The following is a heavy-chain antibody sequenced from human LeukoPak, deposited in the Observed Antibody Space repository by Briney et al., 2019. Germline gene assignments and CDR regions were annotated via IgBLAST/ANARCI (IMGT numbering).Heavy chain of an antibody. CDR3: ARAGVDTSGYYYQGFDY. CDR1: GFTFSSYD. V-gene: IGHV3-13*01. CDR2: IGTAGEI. Sequence: GGSLRLSCAASGFTFSSYDIHWVRQATGKGLEWVSGIGTAGEIYYPGSVKGRFTISRENAKNSLYLQMNSLRAGDTAVYYCARAGVDTSGYYYQGFDYWGQGTLVTVSS. J-gene: IGHJ4*02. D-gene: IGHD3-3*01.